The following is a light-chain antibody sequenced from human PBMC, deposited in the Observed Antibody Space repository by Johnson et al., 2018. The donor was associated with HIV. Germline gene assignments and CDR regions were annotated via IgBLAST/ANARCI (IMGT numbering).Light chain of an antibody. CDR1: SSNIGNNY. CDR3: GTWETSLSAGLLYV. J-gene: IGLJ1*01. V-gene: IGLV1-51*01. CDR2: DNN. Sequence: QPVLTQPPSVSAAPGQKVTISCSGSSSNIGNNYVSWYQQLPRTAPKLLIYDNNKRPSGIPDRFSGSKSGTSATLGITGLQTGAEADYYCGTWETSLSAGLLYVFGPGTKVTVL.